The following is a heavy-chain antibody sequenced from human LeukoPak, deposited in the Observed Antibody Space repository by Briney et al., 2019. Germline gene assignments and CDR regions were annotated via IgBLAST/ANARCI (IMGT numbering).Heavy chain of an antibody. V-gene: IGHV3-9*01. D-gene: IGHD6-19*01. CDR3: AKDMRSSGPPTPDY. J-gene: IGHJ4*02. Sequence: GGSLRLSCAASGFTFDDYAMHWVRQAPGKGLEWVSGISWNSGSIGYADSVKGRFTISRDNAKNSLYLQMNSLRAEDTALYYCAKDMRSSGPPTPDYWGQGTLVTVSS. CDR2: ISWNSGSI. CDR1: GFTFDDYA.